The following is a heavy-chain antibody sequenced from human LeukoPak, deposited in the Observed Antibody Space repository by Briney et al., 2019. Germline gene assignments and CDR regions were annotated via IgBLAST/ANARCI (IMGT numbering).Heavy chain of an antibody. D-gene: IGHD6-13*01. CDR3: AKGLLNVAAAGIDY. CDR1: GFTFSSYA. V-gene: IGHV3-23*01. CDR2: ISGSGGST. Sequence: GGSLRLSCAASGFTFSSYAMSWVRQAPGKGLEWVSAISGSGGSTYYADSVKGRFTISRDNSKNTPYLQMNSLRAEDTAVYYCAKGLLNVAAAGIDYWGQGTLVTVSS. J-gene: IGHJ4*02.